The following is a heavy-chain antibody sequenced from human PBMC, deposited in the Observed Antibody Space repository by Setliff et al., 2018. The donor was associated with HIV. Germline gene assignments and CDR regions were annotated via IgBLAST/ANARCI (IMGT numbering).Heavy chain of an antibody. Sequence: PGGSLRLSCAASGFTFSTYGLNWVRQAPGKGLEWISYINNDSGTIYYADSVRGRFTISRDNARDSVYLQMNGLRADDTAVYYCVRDTTSGWMLTSWGQGTLVTVSS. CDR3: VRDTTSGWMLTS. CDR2: INNDSGTI. V-gene: IGHV3-48*04. CDR1: GFTFSTYG. J-gene: IGHJ4*02. D-gene: IGHD2-2*01.